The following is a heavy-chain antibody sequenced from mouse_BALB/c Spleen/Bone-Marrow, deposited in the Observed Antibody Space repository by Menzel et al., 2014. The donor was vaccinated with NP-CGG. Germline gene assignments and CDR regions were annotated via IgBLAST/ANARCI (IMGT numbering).Heavy chain of an antibody. CDR3: ARVSSYFDY. V-gene: IGHV5-4*02. D-gene: IGHD1-1*01. J-gene: IGHJ2*01. CDR2: ISDGGSYT. Sequence: EVQLVESGGGLVKPGGSLKLSCAASGFTFSDYYMYWVRQTPEKRLEWVATISDGGSYTYYPDSVKGRFTISRDNAKNNLYLQRSSRKSEDTAMYYCARVSSYFDYWGKGTTLPVSS. CDR1: GFTFSDYY.